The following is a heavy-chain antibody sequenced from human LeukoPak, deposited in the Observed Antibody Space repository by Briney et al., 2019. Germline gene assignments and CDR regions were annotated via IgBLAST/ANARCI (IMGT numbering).Heavy chain of an antibody. V-gene: IGHV3-23*01. CDR3: AKVIGLVDPFDY. Sequence: GGSLRLSCVVSGFTFKNCAMSWVRQAPGKGLEWVSSISDSGGNTYYADSVKGRFTVSRDNSKNTLYLQVNGLRADDTAVYYCAKVIGLVDPFDYWGQGTLVTVSS. CDR1: GFTFKNCA. CDR2: ISDSGGNT. J-gene: IGHJ4*02. D-gene: IGHD2-15*01.